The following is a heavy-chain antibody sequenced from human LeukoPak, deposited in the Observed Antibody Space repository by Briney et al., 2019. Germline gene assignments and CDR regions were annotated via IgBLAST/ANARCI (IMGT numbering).Heavy chain of an antibody. CDR3: ARGRDGYNWRDAFDI. CDR1: GYSFTSYW. D-gene: IGHD5-24*01. V-gene: IGHV5-51*01. CDR2: IYPGDSDT. Sequence: GESLKISCKGSGYSFTSYWIGWVRQMPGKGLEWMGIIYPGDSDTRYSPSFQGQVTISADKSISTAYLQWSSLKASDTAMYYCARGRDGYNWRDAFDIWGQGTMVTVSS. J-gene: IGHJ3*02.